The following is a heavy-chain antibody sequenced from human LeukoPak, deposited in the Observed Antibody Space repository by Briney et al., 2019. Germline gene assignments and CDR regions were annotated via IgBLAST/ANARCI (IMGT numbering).Heavy chain of an antibody. CDR3: ARDHSAYYDFWSGYYTSSDPFDY. CDR1: GFTFSSNW. CDR2: ISSSSSYI. Sequence: GGSLRLSCAASGFTFSSNWMHWVRQAPGKGLEWVSSISSSSSYIYYADSVKGRFTISRDNAKNSLYLQMNSLRAEDTAVYYCARDHSAYYDFWSGYYTSSDPFDYWGQGTLVTVSS. V-gene: IGHV3-21*01. J-gene: IGHJ4*02. D-gene: IGHD3-3*01.